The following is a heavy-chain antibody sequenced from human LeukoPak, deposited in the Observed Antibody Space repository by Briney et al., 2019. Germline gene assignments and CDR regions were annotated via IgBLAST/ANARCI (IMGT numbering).Heavy chain of an antibody. J-gene: IGHJ6*02. D-gene: IGHD5-18*01. CDR1: GFTFSSYA. V-gene: IGHV3-30-3*01. CDR3: AKGVDSGYSYGPGVLLNYYYYGMDV. Sequence: HPGGSLRLSCAASGFTFSSYAMHWVRQAPGKGLEWVAVISYDGSNKYYADSVKGRFTISRDNSKNTLYLQMNSLRAEDTAVYYCAKGVDSGYSYGPGVLLNYYYYGMDVWGQGTTVTVSS. CDR2: ISYDGSNK.